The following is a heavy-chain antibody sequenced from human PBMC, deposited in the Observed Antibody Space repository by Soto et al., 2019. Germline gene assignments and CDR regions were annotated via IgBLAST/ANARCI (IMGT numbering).Heavy chain of an antibody. Sequence: QVHLVQSGVEVKTPGASVKVSCQASGYTFFTYDISWVRQAPGQGLEWMGWISTYSGDTKYAQKFQGRVTMTTNTSTPTAYLELRSLRSDDTAVYCARHHGPPTSENWFDPWGQGTLVTVSS. CDR1: GYTFFTYD. CDR2: ISTYSGDT. D-gene: IGHD4-17*01. CDR3: ARHHGPPTSENWFDP. V-gene: IGHV1-18*01. J-gene: IGHJ5*02.